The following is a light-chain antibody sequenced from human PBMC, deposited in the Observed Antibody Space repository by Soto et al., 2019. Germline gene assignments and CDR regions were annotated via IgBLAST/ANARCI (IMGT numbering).Light chain of an antibody. CDR1: QSISTW. J-gene: IGKJ1*01. Sequence: DIQMTQSPYTLSSSVGDRVTLTCRASQSISTWLACYQQKPGEATKLLIADAYRVHSMVATSISGRGSRTEFTLTIILLQPDDIANYYCQQYSTYWTFGQGTKVDIK. CDR2: DAY. V-gene: IGKV1-5*01. CDR3: QQYSTYWT.